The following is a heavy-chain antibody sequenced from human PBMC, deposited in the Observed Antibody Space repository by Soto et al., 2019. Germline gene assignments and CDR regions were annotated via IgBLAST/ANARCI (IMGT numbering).Heavy chain of an antibody. Sequence: QVQLQQRGAGLLKLSETLSLTCAVYGASFSGYYWSWIRQPPGKGLEWIGEINHSGSTNYHPSPKSRATISVDASKNQFALKLSSVTAPDTVVYYCARTMVRGVIYFFVYWGQGTPVTVSS. J-gene: IGHJ4*01. V-gene: IGHV4-34*01. CDR2: INHSGST. CDR1: GASFSGYY. D-gene: IGHD3-10*01. CDR3: ARTMVRGVIYFFVY.